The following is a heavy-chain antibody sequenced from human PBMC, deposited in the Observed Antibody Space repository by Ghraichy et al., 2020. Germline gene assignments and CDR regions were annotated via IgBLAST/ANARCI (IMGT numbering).Heavy chain of an antibody. CDR2: IYYSVST. D-gene: IGHD1-14*01. J-gene: IGHJ3*02. Sequence: ETLSLTCTVSGGSISSYYWSWIRQPPGKGLEWIGYIYYSVSTNYNPSLKSRVTISVDTSKNQFSLKLSSVTAADTAVYYCARNQHPHAFDIWGQGTMVTVSS. V-gene: IGHV4-59*01. CDR3: ARNQHPHAFDI. CDR1: GGSISSYY.